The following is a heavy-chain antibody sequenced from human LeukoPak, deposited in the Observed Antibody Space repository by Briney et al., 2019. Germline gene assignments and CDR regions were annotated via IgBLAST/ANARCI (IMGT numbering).Heavy chain of an antibody. V-gene: IGHV5-51*01. J-gene: IGHJ4*02. CDR3: ATSTIYYYDSSGYYGFDY. CDR1: GYSFTSYW. CDR2: IYPGDSDT. D-gene: IGHD3-22*01. Sequence: RGESLKISCKGSGYSFTSYWIGWERQMPGKGLEWMGIIYPGDSDTRYSPSFQGQVTISADKSISTAYLQWSSLKASDTAMYYCATSTIYYYDSSGYYGFDYWGQGTLVTVSS.